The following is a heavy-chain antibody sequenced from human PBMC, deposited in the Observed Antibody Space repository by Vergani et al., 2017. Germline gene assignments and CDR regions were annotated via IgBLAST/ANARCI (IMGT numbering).Heavy chain of an antibody. V-gene: IGHV3-23*01. CDR3: AKDGGDDSSGYYYVRQPGGAFDI. CDR1: GFTFSSYA. D-gene: IGHD3-22*01. Sequence: EVQLLESGGGLVQPGGSLRLSCAASGFTFSSYAMSWVRQAPGKGLEWVSAISGSGGSTSYADSVKGRFTISRANSKNTLYLQMNSLRAEDTAVYYCAKDGGDDSSGYYYVRQPGGAFDIWGQGTMVTVSS. J-gene: IGHJ3*02. CDR2: ISGSGGST.